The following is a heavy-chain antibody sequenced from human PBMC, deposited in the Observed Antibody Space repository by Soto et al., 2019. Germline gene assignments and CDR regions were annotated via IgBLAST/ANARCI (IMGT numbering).Heavy chain of an antibody. V-gene: IGHV3-30*18. Sequence: QVQLVESGGGVVQTGRSLRLSCAASGFTFSSYGMHWVRQPPGRGLEWVAVISYDGSNKYYADSVKGRFTIARDNSKNTLYLQMNSLRAEDTAVYYCAKGAGGNYYHGMDVWGQVTTVTVS. CDR2: ISYDGSNK. J-gene: IGHJ6*02. D-gene: IGHD3-16*01. CDR3: AKGAGGNYYHGMDV. CDR1: GFTFSSYG.